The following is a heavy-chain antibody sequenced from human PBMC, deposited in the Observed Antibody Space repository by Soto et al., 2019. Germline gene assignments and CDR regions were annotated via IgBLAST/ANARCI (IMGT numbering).Heavy chain of an antibody. CDR1: GGSFSGYY. CDR2: INHSGST. J-gene: IGHJ4*02. CDR3: ARYYGGKALDS. Sequence: QVQLQQWGAGLLKPSETLSLTCAVYGGSFSGYYWSWIRQPPGKGLEWIGGINHSGSTNYNPSLRGRFTIPVAPSKNQWSLKLGSGTAADTAVFYWARYYGGKALDSWGQGTLVTVSS. V-gene: IGHV4-34*02. D-gene: IGHD4-17*01.